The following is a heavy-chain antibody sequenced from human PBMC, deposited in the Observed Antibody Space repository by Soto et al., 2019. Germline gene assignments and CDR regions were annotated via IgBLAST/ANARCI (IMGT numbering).Heavy chain of an antibody. D-gene: IGHD3-9*01. J-gene: IGHJ6*02. Sequence: SETLSLTCAVYGGSFSGYYWSWIRQPPGKGLEWIGEINHSGSTNYNPSLKSRVTISVDTSKNQFSLKLSSVTAADTAVYYCARAASFDILTGYYIGMDVWGQGTTVTVSS. CDR1: GGSFSGYY. CDR2: INHSGST. V-gene: IGHV4-34*01. CDR3: ARAASFDILTGYYIGMDV.